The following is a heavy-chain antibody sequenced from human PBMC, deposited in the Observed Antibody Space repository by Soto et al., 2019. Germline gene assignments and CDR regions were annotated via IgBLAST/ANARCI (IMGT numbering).Heavy chain of an antibody. J-gene: IGHJ3*02. Sequence: GASVKVSCKASGVTFSSYAISWVRQAPGQGLEWMGGIIPIFGTANYAQKFQGRVTITAEKSTSTAYMELSSLRSEDTAVYYCAREGVDIVVYRTTDDAFDIWGQGTMVTVSS. CDR3: AREGVDIVVYRTTDDAFDI. V-gene: IGHV1-69*06. D-gene: IGHD2-2*03. CDR1: GVTFSSYA. CDR2: IIPIFGTA.